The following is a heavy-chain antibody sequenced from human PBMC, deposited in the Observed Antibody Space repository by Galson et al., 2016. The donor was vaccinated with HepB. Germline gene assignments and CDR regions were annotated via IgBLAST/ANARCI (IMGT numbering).Heavy chain of an antibody. Sequence: PALVKPTQTLTLTCTFSGFSLSTSGMCVSWIRQPPGKALEWLALIDWDDDNYYSTSLKTRLTISKDTSKNQVVLTMTNMDPVDTATYYCARSPYSGRYYYMDVWGKGTTVTVSS. D-gene: IGHD1-26*01. CDR1: GFSLSTSGMC. J-gene: IGHJ6*03. CDR3: ARSPYSGRYYYMDV. V-gene: IGHV2-70*01. CDR2: IDWDDDN.